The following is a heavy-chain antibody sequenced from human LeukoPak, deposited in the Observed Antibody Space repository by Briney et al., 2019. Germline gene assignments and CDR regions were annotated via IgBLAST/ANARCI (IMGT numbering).Heavy chain of an antibody. CDR2: IYYSGNT. J-gene: IGHJ6*03. CDR3: ARESGYDFSPEYYYYYYMDV. D-gene: IGHD5-12*01. CDR1: GVSISSSNSY. V-gene: IGHV4-39*02. Sequence: SETLSLTCTVSGVSISSSNSYWGWIRQPPGTGLEWIGSIYYSGNTYYNASLKSQVSISIDTSKNQFSLRLTSVTAADTAVYYCARESGYDFSPEYYYYYYMDVWGKGTTVTVSS.